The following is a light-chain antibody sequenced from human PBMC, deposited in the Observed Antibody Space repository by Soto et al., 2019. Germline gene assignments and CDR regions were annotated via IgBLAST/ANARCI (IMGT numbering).Light chain of an antibody. Sequence: DIQMTQSPSTLSASVGDRVTITCRASQSISNWLAWYQQKPGKPPKILIYDATSLESGVPSRFSGSRSGTDFTLTISRVQPDDFATYYRQQYNSYSTFGQGTNVEVK. CDR3: QQYNSYST. CDR1: QSISNW. V-gene: IGKV1-5*01. J-gene: IGKJ1*01. CDR2: DAT.